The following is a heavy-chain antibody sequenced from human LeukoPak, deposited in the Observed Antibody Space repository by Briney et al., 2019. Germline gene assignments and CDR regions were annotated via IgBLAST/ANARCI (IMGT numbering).Heavy chain of an antibody. Sequence: PGGSLRLSCAASGFTFDDYAMHWVRQAPGKGLEWVSGISWNSGSIGYADSVKGRFTISRDNAKNSLYLQMNSLRAEDTALYYCAKGKRGSYTEAFDIWGQGTMVTVSS. V-gene: IGHV3-9*01. J-gene: IGHJ3*02. CDR2: ISWNSGSI. CDR1: GFTFDDYA. D-gene: IGHD1-26*01. CDR3: AKGKRGSYTEAFDI.